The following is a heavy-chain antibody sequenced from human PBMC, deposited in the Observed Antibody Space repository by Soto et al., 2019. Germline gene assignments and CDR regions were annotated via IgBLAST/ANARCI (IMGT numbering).Heavy chain of an antibody. V-gene: IGHV1-69*01. Sequence: QVQLVQSGAEVKKPGSSVKVSCKASGGTFSSYAISWVRQAPGQGLEWMGGIIPIFGTANYAQKFQGIVTITADEATSTDYMELSSLRSEDTAVYYCARVLGPDYYDIVTGYSDYWGQGTLVTVSS. D-gene: IGHD3-9*01. CDR3: ARVLGPDYYDIVTGYSDY. CDR2: IIPIFGTA. J-gene: IGHJ4*02. CDR1: GGTFSSYA.